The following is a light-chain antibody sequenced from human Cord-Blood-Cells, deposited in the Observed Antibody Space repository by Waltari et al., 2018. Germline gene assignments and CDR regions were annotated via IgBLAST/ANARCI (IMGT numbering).Light chain of an antibody. CDR1: QSVSSY. CDR3: QQRSNWYT. J-gene: IGKJ2*01. Sequence: EIVLTQSQATLSLSSAERATLSCRASQSVSSYLAWYQQKPGQAPRLLIYDASNRATGIPARFSGSGSGTDFTLTISSLEPEDFAVYYCQQRSNWYTFGQGTKLEIK. CDR2: DAS. V-gene: IGKV3-11*01.